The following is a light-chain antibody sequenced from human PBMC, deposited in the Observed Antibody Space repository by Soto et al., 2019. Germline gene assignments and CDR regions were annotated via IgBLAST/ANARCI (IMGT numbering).Light chain of an antibody. Sequence: QSVLTQPASLSGSPVRSITISCTGTSSDVGSYNLVSWYQQHPGKAPKLMIYEVTQRPSGVSDRFSGSKSGNTASLTISGLQAEDEADYYCCSYAGGTYVFGTGTKVTVL. J-gene: IGLJ1*01. CDR3: CSYAGGTYV. CDR2: EVT. CDR1: SSDVGSYNL. V-gene: IGLV2-23*02.